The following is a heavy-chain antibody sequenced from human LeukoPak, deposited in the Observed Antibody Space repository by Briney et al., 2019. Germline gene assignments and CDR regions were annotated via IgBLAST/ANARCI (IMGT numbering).Heavy chain of an antibody. CDR2: INHSGST. CDR1: GGSFSGYY. J-gene: IGHJ5*02. V-gene: IGHV4-34*01. Sequence: PSETLSLTCAVYGGSFSGYYWSWIRQSPGKGLEWIGEINHSGSTNYNPSLKSRVTISVDTSKNQFSLKLSSVTAADTAMYYCARHIVVVPAAILGPEHEQFDPWGQGTLVTVSS. D-gene: IGHD2-2*01. CDR3: ARHIVVVPAAILGPEHEQFDP.